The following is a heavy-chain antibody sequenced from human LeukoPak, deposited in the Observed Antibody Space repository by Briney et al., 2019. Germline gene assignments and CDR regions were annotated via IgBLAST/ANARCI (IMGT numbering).Heavy chain of an antibody. CDR2: ISSSSSYI. J-gene: IGHJ6*02. CDR3: ARDKVVMATIRDFYYGMDV. CDR1: GFTFSSYS. V-gene: IGHV3-21*01. D-gene: IGHD5-24*01. Sequence: GGSLRLSCAASGFTFSSYSMNWDRQAPGKGLEWVSSISSSSSYIYYADSVKGRFTISRDNAKNSLYLQMNSLRAEDTAVYYCARDKVVMATIRDFYYGMDVWGQGTTVTVSS.